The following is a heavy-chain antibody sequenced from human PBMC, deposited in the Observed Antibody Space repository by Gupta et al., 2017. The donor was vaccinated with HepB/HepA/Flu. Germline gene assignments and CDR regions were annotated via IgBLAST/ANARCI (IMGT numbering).Heavy chain of an antibody. CDR2: IWHDGSKG. J-gene: IGHJ4*02. CDR1: GFTFCYYG. Sequence: QVLLVESGGGGVQPGSSLILSCATSGFTFCYYGFHWVRQAPAKGLEWVAVIWHDGSKGYYADSVKGRFTISRDSSKNTVYLQMNGLRVEDTAVYLCARDADASSHLSFYDYWGQGTLVTVSS. D-gene: IGHD2-2*01. CDR3: ARDADASSHLSFYDY. V-gene: IGHV3-33*01.